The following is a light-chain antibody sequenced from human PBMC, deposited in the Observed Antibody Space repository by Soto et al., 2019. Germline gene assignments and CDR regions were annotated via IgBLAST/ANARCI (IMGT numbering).Light chain of an antibody. Sequence: DIQLTQSPSTLSASVGDRVTITCRASQSISSWLAWYQQKPGTAPKFLIYKASTLESGVPSRFSGFRSGTEFTLTVSSLQPDDFATYYCQQYNDSFPYTFGQGTKLEI. CDR2: KAS. CDR3: QQYNDSFPYT. CDR1: QSISSW. J-gene: IGKJ2*01. V-gene: IGKV1-5*03.